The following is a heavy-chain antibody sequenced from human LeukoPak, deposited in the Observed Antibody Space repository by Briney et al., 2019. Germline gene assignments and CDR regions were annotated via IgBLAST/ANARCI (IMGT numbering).Heavy chain of an antibody. CDR2: ITDRGSST. D-gene: IGHD3-10*02. CDR3: VKDIGYYYIHDAFDI. J-gene: IGHJ3*02. Sequence: PGGSLRLSCVASGFSYSSYTMSWVRQAPGKGLEWVSTITDRGSSTFYADSVKGRFTISRDNSKKTLFLQMNSLRAEDTAIYYCVKDIGYYYIHDAFDIWGQGTVVAVSS. CDR1: GFSYSSYT. V-gene: IGHV3-23*01.